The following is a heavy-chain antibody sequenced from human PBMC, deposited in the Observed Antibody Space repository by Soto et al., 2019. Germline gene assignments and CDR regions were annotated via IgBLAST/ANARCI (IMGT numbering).Heavy chain of an antibody. J-gene: IGHJ6*02. Sequence: GGSLRLSCAASGFTFSSYWMSWVRQAPGKGLEWVANIKQDGSEKYYVDSVKGRFTISRDNAKNSLYLQMNSLRAEDTAVYYCARDDSLSSGGSRSYYYYGMDVWGQGTTVTVAS. D-gene: IGHD6-19*01. V-gene: IGHV3-7*05. CDR2: IKQDGSEK. CDR1: GFTFSSYW. CDR3: ARDDSLSSGGSRSYYYYGMDV.